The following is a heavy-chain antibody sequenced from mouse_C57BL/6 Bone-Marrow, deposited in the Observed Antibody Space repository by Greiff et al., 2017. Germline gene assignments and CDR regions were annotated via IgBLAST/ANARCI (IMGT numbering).Heavy chain of an antibody. J-gene: IGHJ4*01. CDR3: ARAYGYGYYAMDY. Sequence: QVQLKESGPGLVAPSQSLSITCTVSGFSLTSYAISWVRQPPGKGLEWLGVIWTGGGTNYNSALKSRLSLSKDNSKSQVVLQMNSLQTDDTARYYCARAYGYGYYAMDYWGQGTSVTVSS. D-gene: IGHD2-2*01. CDR1: GFSLTSYA. CDR2: IWTGGGT. V-gene: IGHV2-9-1*01.